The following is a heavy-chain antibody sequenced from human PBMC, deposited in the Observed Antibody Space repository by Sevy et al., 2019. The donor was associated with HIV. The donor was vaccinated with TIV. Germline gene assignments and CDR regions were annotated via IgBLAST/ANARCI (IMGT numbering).Heavy chain of an antibody. D-gene: IGHD3-10*01. J-gene: IGHJ6*02. V-gene: IGHV3-7*03. CDR1: GFTFSSYW. CDR3: ARIYGSWSYQWYYGMDV. Sequence: GGSLRLSCAASGFTFSSYWMSWVRQAPGKGLEWVANIKQDGSEKYYVDSVKGRFTISRDNAKNSLYLQMNSLRAEDTAVYYCARIYGSWSYQWYYGMDVWGQGTTVTVSS. CDR2: IKQDGSEK.